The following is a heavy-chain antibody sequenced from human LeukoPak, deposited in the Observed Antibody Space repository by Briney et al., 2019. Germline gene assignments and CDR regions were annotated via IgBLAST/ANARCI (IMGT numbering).Heavy chain of an antibody. J-gene: IGHJ4*02. CDR1: GGSISSSSYY. V-gene: IGHV4-31*03. CDR2: IYYSGST. D-gene: IGHD2-15*01. Sequence: SETLSLTCTVSGGSISSSSYYWGWIRQPPGKGLEWIGYIYYSGSTYYNPSLKSRVTISVDTSKNQFSLKLSSVTAADTAVYYCAREDCSGGSCYSDWGQGTLVTVSS. CDR3: AREDCSGGSCYSD.